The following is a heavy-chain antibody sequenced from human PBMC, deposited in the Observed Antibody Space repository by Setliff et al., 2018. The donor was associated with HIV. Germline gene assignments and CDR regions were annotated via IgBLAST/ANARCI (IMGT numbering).Heavy chain of an antibody. D-gene: IGHD6-13*01. CDR1: GYALTEPS. CDR3: ARDLAAAGAFDI. V-gene: IGHV1-24*01. CDR2: FDPEDGGT. Sequence: GASVKVSCKVSGYALTEPSIHWVRQAPGKGLEWMGGFDPEDGGTIHAQKFQGRVTMTEDTSTDTAYMELRSLRSEDTAVYYCARDLAAAGAFDIWGQGTMVTVSS. J-gene: IGHJ3*02.